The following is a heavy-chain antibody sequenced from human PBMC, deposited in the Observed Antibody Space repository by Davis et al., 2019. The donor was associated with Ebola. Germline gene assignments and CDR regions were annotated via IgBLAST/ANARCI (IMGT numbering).Heavy chain of an antibody. CDR1: GFTFSSYA. V-gene: IGHV3-23*01. CDR2: ISGSGGST. D-gene: IGHD3-3*01. Sequence: GGSLRLSCAASGFTFSSYAMSWVRQAPGKGLEWVSAISGSGGSTYYADSVKGRFTISRDNSKNTLYLQMNSLRAEDTAVYYCAKAYDFWSGPGIGWFDPWGQGTLVTVSS. J-gene: IGHJ5*02. CDR3: AKAYDFWSGPGIGWFDP.